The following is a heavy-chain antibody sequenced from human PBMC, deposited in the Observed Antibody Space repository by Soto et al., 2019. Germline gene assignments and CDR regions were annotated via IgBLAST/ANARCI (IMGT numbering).Heavy chain of an antibody. J-gene: IGHJ6*02. CDR2: ISAYNGNT. D-gene: IGHD2-2*01. CDR3: ARDRGCSSTSCYRYYYYGMDV. CDR1: GYTFTSYG. V-gene: IGHV1-18*04. Sequence: ASVKVSCKASGYTFTSYGISWVRQAPGQGLEWMGWISAYNGNTNYAQKLQGRVTMTTDTSTSTAYMELRSLRSDDTAVYYCARDRGCSSTSCYRYYYYGMDVRGQGTTVTVSS.